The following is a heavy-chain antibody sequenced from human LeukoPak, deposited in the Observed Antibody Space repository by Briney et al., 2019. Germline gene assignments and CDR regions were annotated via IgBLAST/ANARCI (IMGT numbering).Heavy chain of an antibody. CDR3: ARGYCSSTSCWYSDY. D-gene: IGHD2-2*01. CDR2: INPNSGGT. V-gene: IGHV1-2*06. J-gene: IGHJ4*02. CDR1: GYTFTGYY. Sequence: GASVKVSCKASGYTFTGYYMHWVRQAPGQGLEWMGRINPNSGGTNYAQKFQGRVTMTRDTSISTAYMELSRLRSDDTAVYYCARGYCSSTSCWYSDYWGQGTLVTVSS.